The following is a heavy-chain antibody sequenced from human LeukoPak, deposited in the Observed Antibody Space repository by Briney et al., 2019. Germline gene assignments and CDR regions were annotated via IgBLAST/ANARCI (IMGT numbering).Heavy chain of an antibody. V-gene: IGHV1-18*01. CDR2: ISAYNGNT. D-gene: IGHD2-2*01. Sequence: ASVKVSCKASGYTFTSYGISWERQAPGQGLEWMGWISAYNGNTNYAQKFQGRVTMTTDTSTSTAYMELRSLRSDDTAVYYCAKIDRQYCSRSSCYALDYWGQGTQVTVSS. CDR1: GYTFTSYG. CDR3: AKIDRQYCSRSSCYALDY. J-gene: IGHJ4*02.